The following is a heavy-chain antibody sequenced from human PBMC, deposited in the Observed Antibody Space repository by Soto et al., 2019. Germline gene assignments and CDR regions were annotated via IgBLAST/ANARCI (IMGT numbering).Heavy chain of an antibody. CDR1: GFTFSSYD. V-gene: IGHV3-13*01. D-gene: IGHD3-22*01. CDR2: IGTAGDT. CDR3: ARAMYYYDSIGYYPAVGFDP. J-gene: IGHJ5*02. Sequence: QPGGSLRLSCAASGFTFSSYDMHWVRQATGKGLEWVSAIGTAGDTYYPGSVKGRFTISRENAKNSLYLQMNSLRAEDTAVYYCARAMYYYDSIGYYPAVGFDPWGQGTVVTVSS.